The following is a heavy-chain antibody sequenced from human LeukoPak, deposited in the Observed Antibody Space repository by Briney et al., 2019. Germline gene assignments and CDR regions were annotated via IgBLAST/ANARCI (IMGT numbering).Heavy chain of an antibody. V-gene: IGHV4-59*01. D-gene: IGHD4-11*01. J-gene: IGHJ6*03. CDR1: GGSISSYY. CDR3: ARASVTYYYYYYMDV. Sequence: SETLSLTCTVSGGSISSYYWSWIRQPPGKGLEWIGYIYYSGSTNYNPSLKSRVTISVDTSKNQFSLKLSSVSAADTAVYYCARASVTYYYYYYMDVWGKGTTVTVSS. CDR2: IYYSGST.